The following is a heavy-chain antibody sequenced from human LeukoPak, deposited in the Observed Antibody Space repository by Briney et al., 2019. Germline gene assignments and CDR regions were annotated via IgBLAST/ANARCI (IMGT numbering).Heavy chain of an antibody. J-gene: IGHJ3*02. V-gene: IGHV4-59*08. CDR3: ARADIYGGNPFDAFDI. D-gene: IGHD4-17*01. CDR2: ISYSGST. CDR1: GGSMNTYY. Sequence: SETLSLTCSVSGGSMNTYYWNWLRQPPGEGLEWIGYISYSGSTNYNPSLESRATISIDTSKKQYSLKLRSVTAPDTAMYYCARADIYGGNPFDAFDIWGQGTLVAVSS.